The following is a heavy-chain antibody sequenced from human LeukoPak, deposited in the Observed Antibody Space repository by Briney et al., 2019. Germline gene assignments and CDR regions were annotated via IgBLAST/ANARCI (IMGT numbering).Heavy chain of an antibody. D-gene: IGHD7-27*01. CDR1: GFTFSGSA. V-gene: IGHV3-73*01. Sequence: GGSLRLSCAASGFTFSGSAIHWVRQASGKGLEWVGRIKNKANSYATAYAASVKGRFTISRDDSKNTAYLQMNSLKTEDTAVYYCTSRGETGDIDCWGQGTLVTVSS. J-gene: IGHJ4*02. CDR2: IKNKANSYAT. CDR3: TSRGETGDIDC.